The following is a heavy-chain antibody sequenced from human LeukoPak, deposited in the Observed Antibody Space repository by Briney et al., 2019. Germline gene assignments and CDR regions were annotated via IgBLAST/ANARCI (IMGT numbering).Heavy chain of an antibody. Sequence: AAVKVSCKASGYTFTSYYMHWVRQAPGQGLEWMGIINPSGGSTSYAQKFQGRVTMTRNTSISTAYMELSSLRSEDTAVYYSARGRGTYYDFWSGGTDYWGQGTLVTVSS. J-gene: IGHJ4*02. CDR2: INPSGGST. D-gene: IGHD3-3*01. CDR1: GYTFTSYY. CDR3: ARGRGTYYDFWSGGTDY. V-gene: IGHV1-46*01.